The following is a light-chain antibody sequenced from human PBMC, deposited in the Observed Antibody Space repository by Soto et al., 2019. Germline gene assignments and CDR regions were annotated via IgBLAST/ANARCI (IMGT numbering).Light chain of an antibody. J-gene: IGLJ2*01. CDR3: SSYTSTNTLI. V-gene: IGLV2-14*01. Sequence: QSALTQPASVSGSPGQSITISCTGTSSDVGSYNYVSWYQQNPGKAPKLIIHDVSNRPSGVSNRFSGSKSGNTASLTISGLQAEDGANYYCSSYTSTNTLIFGGGTKLTVL. CDR1: SSDVGSYNY. CDR2: DVS.